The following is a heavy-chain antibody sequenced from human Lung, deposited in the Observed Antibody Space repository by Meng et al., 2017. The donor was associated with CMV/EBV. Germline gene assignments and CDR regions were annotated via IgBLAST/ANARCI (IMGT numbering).Heavy chain of an antibody. J-gene: IGHJ4*02. CDR2: INPNNGDT. Sequence: SXXVSCKASGYTFIDHYIHWVRQAPGQGLQWMGWINPNNGDTNYAQRFQGRVSMTTDTSKGTVYMELSRLTSDDTAIFYCARDVGSGAAGYWGRGTQVTFSS. CDR3: ARDVGSGAAGY. CDR1: GYTFIDHY. V-gene: IGHV1-2*02. D-gene: IGHD2-2*03.